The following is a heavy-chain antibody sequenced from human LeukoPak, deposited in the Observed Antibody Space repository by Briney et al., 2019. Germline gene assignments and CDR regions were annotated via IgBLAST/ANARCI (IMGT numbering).Heavy chain of an antibody. CDR3: ARDPSLRTTLDY. CDR1: GFTFSSYP. Sequence: SGGSLRLSCAASGFTFSSYPMHWVRQAPGKGLEWVALVSYDGNNQYYADSVKGRFTISRDNSKNMLYLQMNSLSTEDTAVYYCARDPSLRTTLDYWGQGTLVTVSS. CDR2: VSYDGNNQ. D-gene: IGHD1-1*01. J-gene: IGHJ4*02. V-gene: IGHV3-30-3*01.